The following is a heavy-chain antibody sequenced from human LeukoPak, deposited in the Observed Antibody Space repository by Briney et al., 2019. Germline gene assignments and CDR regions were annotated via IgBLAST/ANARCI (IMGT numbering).Heavy chain of an antibody. D-gene: IGHD1-26*01. Sequence: GASVKVSCKASGGTFSSYAISWVRQAPGQGLEWMGGIIPIFGTANYAQKFQGRVTITTDESTSTAYMELSSLRSEDTAVYYCARDRPLVGAYDYWGQGTLVTVSS. V-gene: IGHV1-69*05. CDR2: IIPIFGTA. CDR3: ARDRPLVGAYDY. CDR1: GGTFSSYA. J-gene: IGHJ4*02.